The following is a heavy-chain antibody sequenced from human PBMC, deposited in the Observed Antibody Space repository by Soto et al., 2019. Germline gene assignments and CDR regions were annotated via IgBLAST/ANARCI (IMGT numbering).Heavy chain of an antibody. J-gene: IGHJ5*02. CDR1: GFTFSSYG. D-gene: IGHD6-19*01. CDR3: TTPRSGLQWPPFDP. CDR2: ISNDGSKT. V-gene: IGHV3-30*03. Sequence: QVKLVDSGGGVVQPGRSLRLSCRTSGFTFSSYGMHWVRQAPGKGPEWVAFISNDGSKTDYADSVKGRFTVSRDNPKNTLFLQMNSLGGEDTAVYYCTTPRSGLQWPPFDPWGHGTLVTVSS.